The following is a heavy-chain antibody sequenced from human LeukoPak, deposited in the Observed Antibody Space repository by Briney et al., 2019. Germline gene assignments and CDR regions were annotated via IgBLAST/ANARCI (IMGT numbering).Heavy chain of an antibody. D-gene: IGHD5-18*01. J-gene: IGHJ5*02. CDR2: ISAYNGNT. Sequence: ASVKVSCKASGYTFTSYGISWVRQAPGQGLEWMGWISAYNGNTNYAQKLQGRVTMTTDTSTSTAYMELRSLRSDDTAMYYCAREKSRGYSYGRTNWFDPWGQGTLVTVSS. CDR1: GYTFTSYG. CDR3: AREKSRGYSYGRTNWFDP. V-gene: IGHV1-18*04.